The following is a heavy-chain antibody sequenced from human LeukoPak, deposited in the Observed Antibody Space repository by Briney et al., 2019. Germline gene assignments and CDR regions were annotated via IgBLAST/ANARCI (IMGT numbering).Heavy chain of an antibody. CDR2: ISYDGSNK. D-gene: IGHD3-10*01. CDR3: ASGDYYGSGSYQNVYFDY. Sequence: GRSLRLSCAASGFTFSSYAMHWVRQAPGKGLEWVAVISYDGSNKYYADSVKGRFTISRDNSKNTLYLQMNSLRAEDTAVYYCASGDYYGSGSYQNVYFDYWGQGTLVTVSS. CDR1: GFTFSSYA. J-gene: IGHJ4*02. V-gene: IGHV3-30*04.